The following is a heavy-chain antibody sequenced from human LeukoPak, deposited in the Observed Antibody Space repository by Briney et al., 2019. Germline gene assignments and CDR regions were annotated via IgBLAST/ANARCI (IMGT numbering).Heavy chain of an antibody. D-gene: IGHD4-23*01. V-gene: IGHV3-53*01. J-gene: IGHJ4*02. CDR3: ARGDDYGGARYYFDY. CDR2: IYSGGST. Sequence: GGSLRLSCAASGFTFSSNYMNWVRQAPGKGLEWVSVIYSGGSTYYSDSVKGRFTISSDNSKNTLFLQMNSLRAEDTAAYYCARGDDYGGARYYFDYWGQGTLVTVSS. CDR1: GFTFSSNY.